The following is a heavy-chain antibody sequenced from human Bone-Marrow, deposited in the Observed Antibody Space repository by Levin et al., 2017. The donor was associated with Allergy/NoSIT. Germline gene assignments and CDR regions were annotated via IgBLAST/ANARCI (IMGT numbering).Heavy chain of an antibody. CDR3: ARRRRYSGYDYGRNWYFDL. CDR2: INHSGST. V-gene: IGHV4-34*01. J-gene: IGHJ2*01. D-gene: IGHD5-12*01. Sequence: SETLSLTCAVYGGSFSGYYWSWIRQPPGKGLEWIGEINHSGSTNYNPSLKSRVTISVDTSKNQFSLKLSSVTAADTAVYYCARRRRYSGYDYGRNWYFDLWGRGTLVTVSS. CDR1: GGSFSGYY.